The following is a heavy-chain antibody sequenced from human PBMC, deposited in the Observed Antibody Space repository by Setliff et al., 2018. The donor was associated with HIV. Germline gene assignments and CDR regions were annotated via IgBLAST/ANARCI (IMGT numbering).Heavy chain of an antibody. D-gene: IGHD2-2*01. CDR2: IYSSGRT. V-gene: IGHV4-4*07. CDR3: ARDEAAAAGRAFDI. J-gene: IGHJ3*02. Sequence: SETLSLTCTVTGGSISSYYWSWIRQPAGKGLEWIGRIYSSGRTNYNPSLESRVTMSVDTSKIHFSLKLSSVTAAETAVYYCARDEAAAAGRAFDIWGQGTMVTVSS. CDR1: GGSISSYY.